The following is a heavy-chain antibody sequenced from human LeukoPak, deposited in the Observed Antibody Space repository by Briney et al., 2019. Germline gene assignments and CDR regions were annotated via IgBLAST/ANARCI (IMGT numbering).Heavy chain of an antibody. CDR2: ISYDGRQN. J-gene: IGHJ4*02. Sequence: GGSLRLSCAASGFTFSTYAMNWVRQAPGKGLEWVAVISYDGRQNYYADSVKGRFTISRDNSKNTLYLRMNTLRAEDTAVYYCAKGDLYVGFDYWGQGTLVTVSS. D-gene: IGHD3-16*01. V-gene: IGHV3-30*04. CDR3: AKGDLYVGFDY. CDR1: GFTFSTYA.